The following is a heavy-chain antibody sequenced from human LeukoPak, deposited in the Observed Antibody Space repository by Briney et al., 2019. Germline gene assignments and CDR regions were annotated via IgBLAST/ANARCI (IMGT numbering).Heavy chain of an antibody. CDR3: ARSLKWNLVGFDH. V-gene: IGHV3-23*01. CDR2: INVSGSST. J-gene: IGHJ4*02. D-gene: IGHD1-1*01. Sequence: PGGSLRLSCAASGFTFSSYGMTWVRQAPGKGLEWVSVINVSGSSTFYADSVKGRFTISRDNSKNTLYLQMSGLRAEDTAVYYCARSLKWNLVGFDHWGQGSPVIVSS. CDR1: GFTFSSYG.